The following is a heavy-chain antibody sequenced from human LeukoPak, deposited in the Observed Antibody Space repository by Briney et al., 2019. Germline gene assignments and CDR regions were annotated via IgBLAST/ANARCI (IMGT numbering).Heavy chain of an antibody. D-gene: IGHD4-17*01. CDR2: ISSRGGTI. CDR3: ATETTTVTTPDY. CDR1: GFTFSNYE. V-gene: IGHV3-48*03. Sequence: PGGSLRLSCAASGFTFSNYEMNWVRQAPGKGLEWVSYISSRGGTIYYADSVKGRFTISRDNTKNSLYLQMNSLRAEDTAVYYCATETTTVTTPDYWGQGTLVTVSS. J-gene: IGHJ4*02.